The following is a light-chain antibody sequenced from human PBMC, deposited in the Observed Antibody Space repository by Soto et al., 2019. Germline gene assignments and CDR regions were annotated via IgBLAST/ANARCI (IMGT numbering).Light chain of an antibody. CDR3: LQHNSYPRT. Sequence: DIQMTQSPSSLSASIGDRVTITCRASQGIRNGLGWYQQKPGKAPKRLIYATSTLQSGVPSRFSGSGSGTEFTLTISRLQPEDFATYFCLQHNSYPRTFGQGTKLEIK. CDR2: ATS. CDR1: QGIRNG. J-gene: IGKJ2*01. V-gene: IGKV1-17*01.